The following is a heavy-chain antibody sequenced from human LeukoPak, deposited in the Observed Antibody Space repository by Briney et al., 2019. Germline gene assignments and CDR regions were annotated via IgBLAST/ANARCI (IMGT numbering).Heavy chain of an antibody. CDR1: GFTFSSYA. J-gene: IGHJ1*01. CDR3: AIPHSSGWYFYFQH. D-gene: IGHD6-19*01. V-gene: IGHV3-23*01. CDR2: ISGSGGST. Sequence: GGSLSLSCAASGFTFSSYAMSWVRQAPGKGLEWVSAISGSGGSTYYADSVKGRFTISRDNSKNTLYLQMNSLRAEDTAVYYCAIPHSSGWYFYFQHWGQGTLVTVSS.